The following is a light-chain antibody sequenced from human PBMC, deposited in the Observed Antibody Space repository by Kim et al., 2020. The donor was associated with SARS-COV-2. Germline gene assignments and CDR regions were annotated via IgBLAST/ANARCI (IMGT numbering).Light chain of an antibody. CDR2: TTS. Sequence: SAAVGDRVTIACQATEGVGIWLAWYQQKPGKAPKHLIQTTSTLESGVPSRFSGSGSETEFSLTISSLQPDDFATYYCQQYHAYSAFGQGTKVDIK. V-gene: IGKV1-5*03. CDR1: EGVGIW. CDR3: QQYHAYSA. J-gene: IGKJ1*01.